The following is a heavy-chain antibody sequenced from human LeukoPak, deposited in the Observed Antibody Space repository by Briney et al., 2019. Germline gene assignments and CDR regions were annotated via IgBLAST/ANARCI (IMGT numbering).Heavy chain of an antibody. V-gene: IGHV3-33*01. Sequence: GGSPRLSCAASGFTFSSYGMHWVRQAPGKGLEWVAVIWYDGSNKYYADSVKGRLTISRDNSKNTLYLQMNSLRAEDTAVYYCARAVDGYNTLDYWGQGTLVTVSS. J-gene: IGHJ4*02. CDR1: GFTFSSYG. CDR2: IWYDGSNK. D-gene: IGHD5-24*01. CDR3: ARAVDGYNTLDY.